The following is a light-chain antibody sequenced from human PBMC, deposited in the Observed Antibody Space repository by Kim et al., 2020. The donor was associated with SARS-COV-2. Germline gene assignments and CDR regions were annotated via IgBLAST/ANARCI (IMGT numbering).Light chain of an antibody. V-gene: IGKV1-5*01. Sequence: GDRVTITCRASQSISSWLAWYQQKPGKAPKLLIYDASSLASGVPSRFSGSGSGTEFTLTISSLQPDDFATYYCQQYNGYFRTFGQGTKV. CDR2: DAS. J-gene: IGKJ1*01. CDR1: QSISSW. CDR3: QQYNGYFRT.